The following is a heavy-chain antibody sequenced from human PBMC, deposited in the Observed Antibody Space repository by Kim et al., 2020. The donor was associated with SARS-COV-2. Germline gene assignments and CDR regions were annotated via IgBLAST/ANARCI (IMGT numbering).Heavy chain of an antibody. CDR3: ARRVRSMVRGVILNWFDP. V-gene: IGHV4-39*01. CDR2: IYYSGST. D-gene: IGHD3-10*01. Sequence: SETLSLTCTVSGGSISSSSYYWGWIRQPPGKGLEWIGSIYYSGSTYYNPSLKSRVTISVDTSKNQFSLKLSSVTAADTAVYYCARRVRSMVRGVILNWFDPWGQGTLVTVSS. CDR1: GGSISSSSYY. J-gene: IGHJ5*02.